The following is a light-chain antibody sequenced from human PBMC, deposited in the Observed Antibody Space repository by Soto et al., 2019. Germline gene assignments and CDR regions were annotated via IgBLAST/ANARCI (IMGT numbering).Light chain of an antibody. Sequence: PGDRATLSCRASQTVSSYLVWYQQKPGQAPRLLIYGASSRASGIPDRFSGSGSGTDFTLTINRLGPEDSAVYYCQQFDTSPYTFGQGTKLEIK. CDR2: GAS. V-gene: IGKV3-20*01. CDR1: QTVSSY. CDR3: QQFDTSPYT. J-gene: IGKJ2*01.